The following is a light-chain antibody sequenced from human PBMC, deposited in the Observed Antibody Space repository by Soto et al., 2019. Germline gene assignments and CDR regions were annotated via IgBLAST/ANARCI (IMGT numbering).Light chain of an antibody. CDR3: QQYISSPLT. V-gene: IGKV3-20*01. CDR2: GAS. J-gene: IGKJ1*01. Sequence: EVVTRQSPATLSVSPGEGATLSCRASQGIGDTLAWYQHKPGQTPRLLIYGASSRGTGIPDRFSASGSGTDFTLTISRLEPEDFAVYFCQQYISSPLTFGQGTKVDIK. CDR1: QGIGDT.